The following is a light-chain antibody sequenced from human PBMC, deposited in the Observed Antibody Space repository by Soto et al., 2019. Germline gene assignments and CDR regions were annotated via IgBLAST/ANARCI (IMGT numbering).Light chain of an antibody. J-gene: IGKJ2*01. CDR2: DVS. Sequence: DIQMTESPSTLAASVGDTVTMTCRSSSKWLAWYQKKRVNAPKLLIYDVSNFERQLPPRFSGSTSGAESTLTITRLQTDDLGTYYCQHTTDFTFGEGTKVEIK. V-gene: IGKV1-5*01. CDR1: SSSKW. CDR3: QHTTDFT.